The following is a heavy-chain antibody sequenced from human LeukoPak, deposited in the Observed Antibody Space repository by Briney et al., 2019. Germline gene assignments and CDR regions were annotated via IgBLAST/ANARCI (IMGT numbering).Heavy chain of an antibody. Sequence: SETLSLTCTVSGGSISSSSYYWGWIRQPPGKGLEWIGSIYYSGSTYYNPSLKSRVTISVDTSKNQFSLKLSSATAADTAVYYCASIVVVPAAKIGGHAFDIWGQGTMVTVSS. J-gene: IGHJ3*02. D-gene: IGHD2-2*01. CDR2: IYYSGST. CDR3: ASIVVVPAAKIGGHAFDI. CDR1: GGSISSSSYY. V-gene: IGHV4-39*07.